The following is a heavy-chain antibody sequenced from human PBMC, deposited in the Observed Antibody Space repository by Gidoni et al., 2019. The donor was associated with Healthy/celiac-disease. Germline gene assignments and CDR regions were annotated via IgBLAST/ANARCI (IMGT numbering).Heavy chain of an antibody. Sequence: QITLKESGPTLVKPTQTLTLTCTFSGFSLSTSGVGVGWIRQPPGKALEWLALIYWDDDKRYSPSLKSRLTITKDTSKNQVVLTMTNMDPVDTATYYCAHRGFWKQQLVGWFDPWGQGTLVTVSS. V-gene: IGHV2-5*02. D-gene: IGHD6-13*01. CDR2: IYWDDDK. CDR1: GFSLSTSGVG. CDR3: AHRGFWKQQLVGWFDP. J-gene: IGHJ5*02.